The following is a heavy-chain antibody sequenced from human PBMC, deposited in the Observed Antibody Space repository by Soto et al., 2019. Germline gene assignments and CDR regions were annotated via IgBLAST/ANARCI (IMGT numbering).Heavy chain of an antibody. CDR3: ARGVQEKHLFFDWFEY. Sequence: EVQLVESGGGLVQPGGSLTLSCVVSGFNFGIYSMNWVRQAPGKGLDWISYMSSSLTTIYYADSVKGRFTISRDNAKNSQYLHMNTAADEDTAVYYCARGVQEKHLFFDWFEYWGQGTMVTVSS. CDR1: GFNFGIYS. J-gene: IGHJ5*01. V-gene: IGHV3-48*02. CDR2: MSSSLTTI. D-gene: IGHD3-3*01.